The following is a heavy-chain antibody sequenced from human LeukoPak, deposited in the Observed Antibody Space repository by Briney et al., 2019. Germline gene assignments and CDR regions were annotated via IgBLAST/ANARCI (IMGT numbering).Heavy chain of an antibody. J-gene: IGHJ4*02. D-gene: IGHD6-19*01. CDR2: LSDSGGST. Sequence: PGGSLRLSCAASGFTFSTYGMSWVRQAPGRGLEWVSALSDSGGSTYYADSVKGRFTISRDNSKNTLYLQMNSLRGEDTAVYYCAKRVAYSSGNSWDSWGQGTLVTVSP. CDR3: AKRVAYSSGNSWDS. V-gene: IGHV3-23*01. CDR1: GFTFSTYG.